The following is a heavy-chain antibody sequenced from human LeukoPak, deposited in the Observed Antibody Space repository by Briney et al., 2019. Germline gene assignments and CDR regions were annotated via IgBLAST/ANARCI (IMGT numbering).Heavy chain of an antibody. V-gene: IGHV1-46*01. CDR3: ARDLVGYCSGGSCYSFNFDY. Sequence: ASVKVSCKASGYTFTSYYMHWVRQAPGQGLEWMGIINPSGGSTSYAQKFQGRVTMTRDTSTSTVYMELSSLRSEDTAVYYCARDLVGYCSGGSCYSFNFDYWGQGTLVTVSS. CDR2: INPSGGST. J-gene: IGHJ4*02. D-gene: IGHD2-15*01. CDR1: GYTFTSYY.